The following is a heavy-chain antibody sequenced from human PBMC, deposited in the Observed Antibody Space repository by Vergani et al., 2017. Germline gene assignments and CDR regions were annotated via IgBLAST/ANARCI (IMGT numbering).Heavy chain of an antibody. CDR1: GYTFTSYD. Sequence: QVQLVQSGAEVKKPGASVKVSCKASGYTFTSYDINWVRQATGQGLEWMGWMNPNSGNTGYAQKFKGRVTMTRNTSISTAYMELSSLRSEDTAVYYCARGWVIAAAGSYYYYYYMDVGGKGTTVTVSS. V-gene: IGHV1-8*01. J-gene: IGHJ6*03. CDR2: MNPNSGNT. D-gene: IGHD6-13*01. CDR3: ARGWVIAAAGSYYYYYYMDV.